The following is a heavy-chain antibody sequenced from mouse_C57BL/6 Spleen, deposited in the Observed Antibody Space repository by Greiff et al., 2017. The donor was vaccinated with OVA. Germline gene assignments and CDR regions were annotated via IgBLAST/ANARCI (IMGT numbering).Heavy chain of an antibody. V-gene: IGHV1-55*01. CDR2: IYPGSGST. D-gene: IGHD1-1*01. CDR1: GYTFTSYW. J-gene: IGHJ2*01. Sequence: QVQLQQPGAELVKPGASVKMSCKASGYTFTSYWITWVKQRPGQGLEWIGDIYPGSGSTNYNEKFKSKATLTVDTSSSTAYMQLSSLTSEDSAVYYCARWEDYYGPFDYWGQGTTLTVSS. CDR3: ARWEDYYGPFDY.